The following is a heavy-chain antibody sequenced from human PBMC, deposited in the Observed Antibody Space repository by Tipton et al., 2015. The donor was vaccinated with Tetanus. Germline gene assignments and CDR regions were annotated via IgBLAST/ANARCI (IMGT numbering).Heavy chain of an antibody. D-gene: IGHD2-15*01. J-gene: IGHJ6*02. Sequence: QLVQSGAEVKKSGESLKISCKGSGYSFTSKWIGWVRQMPGKGLEWMGIVYPGDSDPRYSPSFQGQVTISADKSISAAYLQWSSRKASDNGIDYCARQECSRGSCSLDVWGQGTTVTVTS. V-gene: IGHV5-51*01. CDR2: VYPGDSDP. CDR3: ARQECSRGSCSLDV. CDR1: GYSFTSKW.